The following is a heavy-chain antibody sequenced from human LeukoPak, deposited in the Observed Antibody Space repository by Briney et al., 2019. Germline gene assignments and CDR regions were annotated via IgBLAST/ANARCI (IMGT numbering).Heavy chain of an antibody. CDR2: IKQDGSEK. J-gene: IGHJ4*02. Sequence: GGSLRLSCAASGFTFSSYAMSWVRQAPGKGLEWVANIKQDGSEKYYVDSVKGRFTISRDNAKNSLFLQMNSLRVDDTAVYYCARYGSGSHYWGQGTLVTVSS. D-gene: IGHD3-10*01. V-gene: IGHV3-7*01. CDR3: ARYGSGSHY. CDR1: GFTFSSYA.